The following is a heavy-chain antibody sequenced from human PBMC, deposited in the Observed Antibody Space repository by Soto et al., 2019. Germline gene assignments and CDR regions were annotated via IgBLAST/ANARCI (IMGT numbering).Heavy chain of an antibody. CDR1: GGTFSSYA. V-gene: IGHV1-69*12. Sequence: QVQLVQSGAEVKKPGSSVKVSCKASGGTFSSYAISWVRQAPGQGLEWMGGIIPIFGTANCAQKFQGRATITADESTSTAYMELSSLRSEDTAVYYCARLGCISTSCYAFDYWGQGTLVTVSS. CDR3: ARLGCISTSCYAFDY. J-gene: IGHJ4*02. D-gene: IGHD2-2*01. CDR2: IIPIFGTA.